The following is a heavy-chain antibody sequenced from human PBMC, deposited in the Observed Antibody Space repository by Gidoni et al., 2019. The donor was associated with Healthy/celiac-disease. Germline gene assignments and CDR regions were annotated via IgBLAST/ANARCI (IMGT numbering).Heavy chain of an antibody. Sequence: QVHLVESGVGVVQPGRSLRLSCAASGFTFSSYAMHWVRQAPGKGLEWVAVISYEGSNKYYADAVKGRFTISRDNYKNTLYLQRNSLRAEDTAVYYCARDVAVAGTRFDYGGQGTLVTVSS. D-gene: IGHD6-19*01. J-gene: IGHJ4*02. CDR3: ARDVAVAGTRFDY. CDR1: GFTFSSYA. V-gene: IGHV3-30-3*01. CDR2: ISYEGSNK.